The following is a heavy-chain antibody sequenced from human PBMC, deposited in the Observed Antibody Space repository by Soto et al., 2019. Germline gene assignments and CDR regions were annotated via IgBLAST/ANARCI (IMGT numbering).Heavy chain of an antibody. CDR3: VPSTGVVEVTT. CDR2: INSDGSST. V-gene: IGHV3-74*01. CDR1: GFTFSSYW. J-gene: IGHJ5*02. D-gene: IGHD2-15*01. Sequence: GGSLRLSCAASGFTFSSYWMHWVRQAPGKGLVWVSRINSDGSSTSYADSVKGRFTISRDNAKNTLYLQMNSLRDEDTAVYYCVPSTGVVEVTTWGQGTLVTVSS.